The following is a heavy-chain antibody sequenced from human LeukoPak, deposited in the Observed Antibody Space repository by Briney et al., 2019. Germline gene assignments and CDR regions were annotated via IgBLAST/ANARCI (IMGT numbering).Heavy chain of an antibody. D-gene: IGHD3-22*01. V-gene: IGHV4-4*02. CDR1: GGSISGSNW. J-gene: IGHJ4*02. Sequence: PSGTLSLTCAVSGGSISGSNWWSWVRQPPGKGLEWIGEIYHSGSTNYNPSLKSRVTISVDKSKNQFSLKLSSVTAADTAVYYCARERKPYYDSSGYYSDWGQGTLVTVSS. CDR2: IYHSGST. CDR3: ARERKPYYDSSGYYSD.